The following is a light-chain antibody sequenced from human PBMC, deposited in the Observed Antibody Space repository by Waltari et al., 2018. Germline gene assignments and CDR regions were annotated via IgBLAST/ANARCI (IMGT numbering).Light chain of an antibody. CDR3: QSYDSALSAV. CDR1: SPNIGAGFD. CDR2: AYS. J-gene: IGLJ3*02. V-gene: IGLV1-40*01. Sequence: QSVLTQPPSVSGAPGQTVIISCGGSSPNIGAGFDVHWYQQVPGAAPKLLIYAYSSRPSGVPDRFYGSKSGTSASLAINGLRPEDEALYYCQSYDSALSAVFGGGTKVTVL.